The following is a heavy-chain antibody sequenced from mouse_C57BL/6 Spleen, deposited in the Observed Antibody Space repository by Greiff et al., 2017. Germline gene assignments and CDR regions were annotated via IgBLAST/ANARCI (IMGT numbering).Heavy chain of an antibody. CDR3: ARLRRDYYAMDY. Sequence: VQLQQSGPELVKPGASVKIPCKASGYTFPDYNMDWVKQSHGKSLEWIGDINPNNGGTIYNQKFKGKATLTVDKSSSTAYMELRSLTSEDTAVYYCARLRRDYYAMDYWGQGTSVTVSS. V-gene: IGHV1-18*01. CDR2: INPNNGGT. D-gene: IGHD2-12*01. J-gene: IGHJ4*01. CDR1: GYTFPDYN.